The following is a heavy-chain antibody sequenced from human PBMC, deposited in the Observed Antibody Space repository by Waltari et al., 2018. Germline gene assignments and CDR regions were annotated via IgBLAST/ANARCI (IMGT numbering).Heavy chain of an antibody. V-gene: IGHV3-23*03. J-gene: IGHJ4*02. CDR3: AKDSYAAY. D-gene: IGHD1-26*01. CDR2: IYSGGST. CDR1: GFTFSSYA. Sequence: EVQLLESGGGLVQPGGSLRLSCAASGFTFSSYAMSWVRQAPGKGLEWVLVIYSGGSTYYADSVKGRFTISRDNSKNTLYLQMNSLRAEDTAVYYCAKDSYAAYWGQGTLVTVSS.